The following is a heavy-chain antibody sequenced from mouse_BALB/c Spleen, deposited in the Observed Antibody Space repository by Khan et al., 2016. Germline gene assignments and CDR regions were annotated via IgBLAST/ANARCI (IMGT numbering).Heavy chain of an antibody. D-gene: IGHD1-1*02. CDR2: IWGDGST. J-gene: IGHJ4*01. V-gene: IGHV2-6-7*01. CDR3: ARVWGDY. CDR1: GFSLTGYG. Sequence: VQLQESGPGLVEPSQSLSITCTVSGFSLTGYGVNWVRQPPGKGLEWLGMIWGDGSTDYNSALRSRLNINMSNSTSQVFLTSNMLQTDYTARYYCARVWGDYWGQGTSVTVSS.